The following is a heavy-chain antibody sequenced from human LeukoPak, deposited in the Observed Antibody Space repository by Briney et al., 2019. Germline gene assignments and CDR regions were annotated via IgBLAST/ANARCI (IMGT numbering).Heavy chain of an antibody. CDR1: GGSFSGYY. CDR2: INHSGST. V-gene: IGHV4-34*01. Sequence: PSETLSLTCAVYGGSFSGYYWSWIRQPPGKGLEWIGEINHSGSTNYNPSLKSRVTISVDTSKNQFSLKLSSVTAADTAVYYCARDNIGVVTAIRSVYFDYWGQGTLVTVSS. J-gene: IGHJ4*02. CDR3: ARDNIGVVTAIRSVYFDY. D-gene: IGHD2-21*02.